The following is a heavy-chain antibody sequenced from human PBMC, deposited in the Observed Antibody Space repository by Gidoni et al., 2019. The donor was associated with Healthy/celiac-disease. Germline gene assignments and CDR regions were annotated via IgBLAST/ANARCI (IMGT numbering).Heavy chain of an antibody. Sequence: QVQLVQSGAEVKKPGASVKVSCKASGYTFTRYAMNWVRQAPGQRLEWMGWINAGNGNTKYSQKFQGRVTITRDTSASTAYMELSSLRSEDTAVYYCARDLGTDYYDSSGYYEGLPQYYFDYWGQGTLVTVSS. V-gene: IGHV1-3*01. J-gene: IGHJ4*02. CDR2: INAGNGNT. D-gene: IGHD3-22*01. CDR1: GYTFTRYA. CDR3: ARDLGTDYYDSSGYYEGLPQYYFDY.